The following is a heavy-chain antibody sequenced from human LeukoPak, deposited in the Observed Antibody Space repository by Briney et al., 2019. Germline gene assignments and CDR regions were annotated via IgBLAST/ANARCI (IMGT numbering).Heavy chain of an antibody. CDR1: GGSFSGYY. CDR3: ARRGGYSSSRPRYFDY. CDR2: INHSGST. V-gene: IGHV4-34*01. J-gene: IGHJ4*02. D-gene: IGHD6-13*01. Sequence: SETLSLTCAVYGGSFSGYYWSWIRQPPGKGLEWIGEINHSGSTNYNSSLKSRVTISVDTSKNQFSLKLSSVTAADTAVYYCARRGGYSSSRPRYFDYWGQGTLVTVSS.